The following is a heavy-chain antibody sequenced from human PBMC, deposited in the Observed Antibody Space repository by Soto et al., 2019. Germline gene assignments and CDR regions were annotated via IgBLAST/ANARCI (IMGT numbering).Heavy chain of an antibody. CDR3: AADQISQDAFDI. V-gene: IGHV4-59*01. Sequence: ETLSLTCTVSGGSISSYYWSWIRQPPGKGLEWIGYIYYSGSTNYNPSLKSRVTISVDTSKNQFSLKLSSVTAADTAVYYCAADQISQDAFDIWGQGTMVTVSS. CDR1: GGSISSYY. CDR2: IYYSGST. J-gene: IGHJ3*02.